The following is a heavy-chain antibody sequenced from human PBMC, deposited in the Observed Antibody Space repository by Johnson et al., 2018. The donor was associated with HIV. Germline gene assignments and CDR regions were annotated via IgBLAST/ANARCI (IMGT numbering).Heavy chain of an antibody. CDR2: TKNKANSYTT. V-gene: IGHV3-72*01. CDR1: GFTFSDHY. D-gene: IGHD1-26*01. CDR3: ARATLGADDAFDI. J-gene: IGHJ3*02. Sequence: VQLVESGGGLVQPGGSLRLSCAASGFTFSDHYMDWVRQAPGKGLEWVGRTKNKANSYTTEYAASVKGRFTIPRDDSKNSLYLQMNSLKTEDTAVYYCARATLGADDAFDIWGQGTMVTVSS.